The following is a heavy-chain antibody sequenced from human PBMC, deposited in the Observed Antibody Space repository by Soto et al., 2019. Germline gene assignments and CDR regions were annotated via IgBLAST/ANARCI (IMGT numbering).Heavy chain of an antibody. V-gene: IGHV3-30-3*01. Sequence: QVQLVESGGAGFKPGRSRRLSCEASGSPFSSNAMHWVGRAPGRGREWVAVISYDGSNKYYADSVKGRFTISRDNSKNTLYLQMNSLRAEDTAVYYCARPRYSSSWYGYYYYGMDVWGQGTTVTVSS. D-gene: IGHD6-13*01. CDR2: ISYDGSNK. J-gene: IGHJ6*02. CDR1: GSPFSSNA. CDR3: ARPRYSSSWYGYYYYGMDV.